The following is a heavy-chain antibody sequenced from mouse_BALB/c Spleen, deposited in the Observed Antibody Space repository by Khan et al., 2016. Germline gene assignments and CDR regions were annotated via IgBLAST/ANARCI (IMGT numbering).Heavy chain of an antibody. CDR3: ARHEEAYDGDAMDC. V-gene: IGHV1-62-2*01. CDR1: GYTFAEST. D-gene: IGHD2-12*01. J-gene: IGHJ4*01. Sequence: QVQLQQSGAELVKPGASVKLSCKASGYTFAESTVHWVKQRSGQGLEWIGWFYPRSGSIKYNEKFKDKATLTADKSSSTVYLELSRLTSEDSAVYFCARHEEAYDGDAMDCWGQGTSVTVSS. CDR2: FYPRSGSI.